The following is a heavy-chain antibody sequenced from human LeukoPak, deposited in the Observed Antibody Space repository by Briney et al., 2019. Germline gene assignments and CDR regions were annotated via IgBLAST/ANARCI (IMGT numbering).Heavy chain of an antibody. V-gene: IGHV3-23*01. CDR2: ISISGGT. CDR3: AKDLYLAWFGEWIYYYYGMDV. Sequence: GGSLRLSCEASGFTFNTYAMSWVRQAPGKGLEWVSVISISGGTYYADSVKGRFTISRDNSKNTLYLQMNSLRAEDTAVYYCAKDLYLAWFGEWIYYYYGMDVWGQGTTVTVSS. CDR1: GFTFNTYA. J-gene: IGHJ6*02. D-gene: IGHD3-10*01.